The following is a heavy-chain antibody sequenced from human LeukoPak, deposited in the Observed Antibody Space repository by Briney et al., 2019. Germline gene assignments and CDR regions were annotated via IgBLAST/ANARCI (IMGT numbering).Heavy chain of an antibody. D-gene: IGHD3-10*01. CDR2: ISSSSSYI. V-gene: IGHV3-21*01. J-gene: IGHJ6*03. CDR3: GRIDYYGSGSYYVFRYYYMDV. Sequence: GGSLRLSCAASGFTFSSYSMNWVRQAPGKGLEWVSSISSSSSYIYYADSVKGRFTISRDNAKNSLYLQMNSLRAEDTAVYYCGRIDYYGSGSYYVFRYYYMDVWGKGTTVTVSS. CDR1: GFTFSSYS.